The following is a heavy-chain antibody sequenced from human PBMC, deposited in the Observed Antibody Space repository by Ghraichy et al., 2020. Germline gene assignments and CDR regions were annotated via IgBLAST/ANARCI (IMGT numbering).Heavy chain of an antibody. CDR1: GFTFSSYS. Sequence: GSLRLSCAASGFTFSSYSMNWVRQAPGKGLEWVSSISSSSSYIYYADSVKGRFTISRDNAKNSLYLQMNSLRAEDTAVYYCARETAAAGTGFDYWGQGTLVTVSS. D-gene: IGHD6-13*01. CDR2: ISSSSSYI. V-gene: IGHV3-21*01. CDR3: ARETAAAGTGFDY. J-gene: IGHJ4*02.